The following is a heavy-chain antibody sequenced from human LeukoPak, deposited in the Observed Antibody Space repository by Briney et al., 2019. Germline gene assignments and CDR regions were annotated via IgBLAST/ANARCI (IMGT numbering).Heavy chain of an antibody. V-gene: IGHV1-69*13. D-gene: IGHD3-22*01. J-gene: IGHJ4*02. CDR3: ASTTRAYYYDSSGYYPFDY. CDR2: IIPIFGTA. CDR1: GGTFSSYA. Sequence: ASVKVSCKASGGTFSSYAISWERQAPGQGLEWMGGIIPIFGTANYAQKFQGRVTITADESTSTAYMELSSLRSEDTAVYYCASTTRAYYYDSSGYYPFDYWGQGTLVTVSS.